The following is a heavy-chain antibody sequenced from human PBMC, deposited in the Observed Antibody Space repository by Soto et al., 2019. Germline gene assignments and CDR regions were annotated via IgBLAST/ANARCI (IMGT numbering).Heavy chain of an antibody. V-gene: IGHV1-69*08. CDR2: IIPILGET. J-gene: IGHJ6*02. CDR1: GTIFSSYT. D-gene: IGHD3-16*01. Sequence: QVQLVQSGAEVKKPGSSVRVSCKASGTIFSSYTISWVRQAPGQGLEWMGRIIPILGETNSAQKFQDRVTLTTYKSTNTAYMELNRLRLEDTAVYYCARGLGGRIDDWGQGTTVTVSS. CDR3: ARGLGGRIDD.